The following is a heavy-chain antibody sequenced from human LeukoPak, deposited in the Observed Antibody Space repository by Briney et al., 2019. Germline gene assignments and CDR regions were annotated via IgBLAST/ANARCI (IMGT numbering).Heavy chain of an antibody. CDR1: GYSINSYH. CDR2: MSGST. Sequence: PLETPSLTCTVSGYSINSYHWSWIRQPAGKGLEWIGRMSGSTNYNPSLRSRVAISMDNSKNQFSLKLKSVTAADTAVYYCARDDSSRDDSGGYHYWGQGTLVTISS. CDR3: ARDDSSRDDSGGYHY. J-gene: IGHJ4*02. D-gene: IGHD3-22*01. V-gene: IGHV4-4*07.